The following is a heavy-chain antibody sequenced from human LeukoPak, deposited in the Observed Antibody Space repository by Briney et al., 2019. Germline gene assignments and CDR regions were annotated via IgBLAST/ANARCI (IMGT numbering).Heavy chain of an antibody. Sequence: SETLSLTCTVSGGSISSGYYYWSWIRQPPGKGLVWIGFIYYSGSTYYNPSLQIRITISLDTSKNQYSLKLSSVAAAVTAVYYCARDPRESYDYVWGSYRPDAFDIWGQRTIVSVSS. CDR2: IYYSGST. V-gene: IGHV4-30-4*01. J-gene: IGHJ3*02. D-gene: IGHD3-16*02. CDR1: GGSISSGYYY. CDR3: ARDPRESYDYVWGSYRPDAFDI.